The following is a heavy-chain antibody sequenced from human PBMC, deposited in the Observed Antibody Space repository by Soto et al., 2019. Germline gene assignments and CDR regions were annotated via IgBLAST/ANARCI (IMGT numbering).Heavy chain of an antibody. J-gene: IGHJ5*02. CDR3: TRAAHYSSPFRWFDP. V-gene: IGHV4-31*03. CDR1: GGSISSGGYY. CDR2: IYYSGST. Sequence: QVQLQESGPGLVKPSQTLSLTCTVSGGSISSGGYYWSWIRQHPGKGLGWIGYIYYSGSTYYNPSLRSRVTISVDTSKNQFSLKLSSVTAADTAVYYCTRAAHYSSPFRWFDPWGQGTLVTVSS. D-gene: IGHD6-13*01.